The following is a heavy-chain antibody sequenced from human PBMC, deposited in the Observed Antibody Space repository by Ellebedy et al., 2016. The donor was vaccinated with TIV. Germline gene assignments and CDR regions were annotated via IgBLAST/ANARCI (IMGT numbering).Heavy chain of an antibody. V-gene: IGHV3-21*01. D-gene: IGHD6-13*01. CDR1: GFTFSNYW. J-gene: IGHJ4*02. CDR3: SRGIAAVMY. CDR2: ISSSGSYL. Sequence: PGGSLRLSCAASGFTFSNYWMHWVRQAPGKGLEWVSSISSSGSYLYYADSVKGRFTISRDNAKNSLYLQMNSLRAEDTAVYYCSRGIAAVMYWGQGTLVTVSS.